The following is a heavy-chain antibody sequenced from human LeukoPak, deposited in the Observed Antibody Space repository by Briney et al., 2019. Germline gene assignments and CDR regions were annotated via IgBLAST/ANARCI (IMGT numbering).Heavy chain of an antibody. J-gene: IGHJ5*02. CDR2: INHSGST. D-gene: IGHD2-15*01. V-gene: IGHV4-34*01. CDR3: ARGLKVVVAATNWFDP. CDR1: GGSFSGYY. Sequence: RTSETLSLTCAVHGGSFSGYYWSWIRQPPGKGLEWIGEINHSGSTNYNPSLKSRVTISVDTSKNQFSLKLSSVTAADTAVYYCARGLKVVVAATNWFDPWGQGTLVTVSS.